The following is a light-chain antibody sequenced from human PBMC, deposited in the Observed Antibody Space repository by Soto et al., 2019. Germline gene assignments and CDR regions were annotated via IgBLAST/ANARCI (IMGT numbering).Light chain of an antibody. CDR1: QGIRSD. CDR3: QHYNSYSEA. J-gene: IGKJ1*01. CDR2: AAS. Sequence: AIQMTQSPSSVSASVGDIVTITCRASQGIRSDLGWYQQKPGRAPKLLIYAASSLQSGVPSRFSGSGSGTDFTLTISSLQPEDFATYYCQHYNSYSEAFGQGTKVDIK. V-gene: IGKV1-6*01.